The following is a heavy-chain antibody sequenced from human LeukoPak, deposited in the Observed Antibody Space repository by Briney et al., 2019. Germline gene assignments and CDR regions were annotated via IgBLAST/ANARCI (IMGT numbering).Heavy chain of an antibody. CDR2: INPNSGGT. J-gene: IGHJ4*02. CDR1: GGTFSSYA. V-gene: IGHV1-2*06. D-gene: IGHD2-15*01. CDR3: AYDLVVVAATPV. Sequence: SSVKVSCKASGGTFSSYAISWVRQAPGQGLEWMGRINPNSGGTNYAQKFQGRVTMTRDTSISTAYMELSRLRSDDTAVYYCAYDLVVVAATPVWGQGTLVTVSS.